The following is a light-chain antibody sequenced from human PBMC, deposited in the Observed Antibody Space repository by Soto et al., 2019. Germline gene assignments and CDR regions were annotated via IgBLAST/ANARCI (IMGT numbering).Light chain of an antibody. J-gene: IGLJ2*01. CDR1: SSDVGGYNY. V-gene: IGLV2-8*01. Sequence: QSALTQPPSASGSPGQSVTISCTETSSDVGGYNYVSWYQQHPGKAPKLIIYEVSQRPSGVPDRFSGSKSGNTASLTVSGLQPEDEADYYCMLFADSTHVVIGGGTKLTVL. CDR3: MLFADSTHVV. CDR2: EVS.